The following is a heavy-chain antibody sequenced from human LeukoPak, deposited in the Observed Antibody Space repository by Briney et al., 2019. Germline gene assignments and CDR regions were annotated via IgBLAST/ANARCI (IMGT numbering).Heavy chain of an antibody. D-gene: IGHD2-2*01. Sequence: GGTLRLSCAASGFGFSAYGMSWVRQAPGKGLEWVSIISANGGTTYYADSVRGRFTISRDNSKNTLYLQMNSLRAEDTAVYYCAKQEYCSSTSCYFHNWFDPWGQGTLVTVSS. CDR2: ISANGGTT. CDR3: AKQEYCSSTSCYFHNWFDP. CDR1: GFGFSAYG. J-gene: IGHJ5*02. V-gene: IGHV3-23*01.